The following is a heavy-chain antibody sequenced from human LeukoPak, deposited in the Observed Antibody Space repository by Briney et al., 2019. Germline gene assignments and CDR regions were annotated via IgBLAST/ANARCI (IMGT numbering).Heavy chain of an antibody. D-gene: IGHD2-21*01. CDR2: INHSGGT. V-gene: IGHV4-34*01. Sequence: SETLSLTCAVYGGSFSGYYWSWIRQPPGKGLEWIGEINHSGGTNYNPSLKSRVTISVDTSKNQFSLKLSSVTAADTAVYYCASRDRNFDYWGQGTLVTVSS. J-gene: IGHJ4*02. CDR1: GGSFSGYY. CDR3: ASRDRNFDY.